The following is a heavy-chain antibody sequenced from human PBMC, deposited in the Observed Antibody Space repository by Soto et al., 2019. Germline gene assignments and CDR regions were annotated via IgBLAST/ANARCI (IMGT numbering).Heavy chain of an antibody. CDR3: AREAMNGGHYQIRYFDV. D-gene: IGHD2-8*01. V-gene: IGHV3-72*01. CDR2: TRNKFNGYST. Sequence: EVQLVESGGGLVQPGGSLRLSCAASGFSFADHFMDWVRQAPGKGLEWVGRTRNKFNGYSTEYAASVTGRFTISRDDSHNSLYLQMDSLNTEDSAVYHCAREAMNGGHYQIRYFDVWGLGTLVTVSS. CDR1: GFSFADHF. J-gene: IGHJ2*01.